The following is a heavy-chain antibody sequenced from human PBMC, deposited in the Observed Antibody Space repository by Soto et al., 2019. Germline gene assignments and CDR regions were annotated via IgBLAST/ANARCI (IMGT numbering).Heavy chain of an antibody. Sequence: PGGSLRLSCAASGFTFSSYWMHWVRQAPGKGLVWVSRINSDGSSTSYADSVKGRSTISRDNAKNTLYLQMNSLRAEDTAVYYCALLHGYSSSWPRDYWGQGTLVTVSS. CDR3: ALLHGYSSSWPRDY. V-gene: IGHV3-74*01. CDR2: INSDGSST. CDR1: GFTFSSYW. D-gene: IGHD6-13*01. J-gene: IGHJ4*02.